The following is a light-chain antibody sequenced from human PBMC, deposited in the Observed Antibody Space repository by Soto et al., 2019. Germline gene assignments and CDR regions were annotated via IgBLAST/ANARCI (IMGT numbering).Light chain of an antibody. CDR1: QSISSW. CDR2: DAS. J-gene: IGKJ1*01. CDR3: HQYDTYS. V-gene: IGKV1-5*01. Sequence: DIQMTQSPSTLSASVGDRVTITCRASQSISSWLAWYQQKPGKAPKLLIYDASSLESGVPSRFSGSGSGTEFTLTISSLQPDDFATYFCHQYDTYSFGQGTKVDMK.